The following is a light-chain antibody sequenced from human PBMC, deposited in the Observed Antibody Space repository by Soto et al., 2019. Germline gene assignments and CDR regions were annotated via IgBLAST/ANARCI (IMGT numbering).Light chain of an antibody. CDR1: QSLVDSDGNTY. J-gene: IGKJ1*01. CDR2: KVS. Sequence: VVLTQSPLSLPVTLGQPASISCRSSQSLVDSDGNTYLNWFQQRPGQSPRRLIYKVSNRDSGVPDRFSGSGSGTDFTLKINRVEAEDVGVYYYKQGTYWPPWTFGQGTKVEIK. CDR3: KQGTYWPPWT. V-gene: IGKV2-30*01.